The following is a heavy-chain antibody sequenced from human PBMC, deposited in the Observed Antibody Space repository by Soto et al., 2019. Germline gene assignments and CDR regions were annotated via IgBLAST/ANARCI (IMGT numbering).Heavy chain of an antibody. CDR3: ARVAGSPDY. CDR2: LNPKSGNT. J-gene: IGHJ4*02. D-gene: IGHD1-26*01. V-gene: IGHV1-8*01. Sequence: ASVKVSCKASGYTFTTYDFNCVRQAPGQGLEWMGWLNPKSGNTGSAQKFQGRVTMTRDSSISTVYMELSSLSSDDTAIYYCARVAGSPDYWGQGTLVTVSS. CDR1: GYTFTTYD.